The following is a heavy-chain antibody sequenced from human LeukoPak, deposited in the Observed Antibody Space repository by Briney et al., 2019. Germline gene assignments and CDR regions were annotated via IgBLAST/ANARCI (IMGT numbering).Heavy chain of an antibody. J-gene: IGHJ6*03. V-gene: IGHV3-74*01. CDR1: GFTFSSYW. CDR2: INSDGSST. CDR3: ARDSSDSVFGVVIVPTNMDV. Sequence: PGGSLRLSCAVSGFTFSSYWMHWVRQAPGKGLVSVSRINSDGSSTSYADSVKGRFTISRDNAKNTLYLQMNSLRAEDTAVYYCARDSSDSVFGVVIVPTNMDVWGKGTTVTVSS. D-gene: IGHD3-3*01.